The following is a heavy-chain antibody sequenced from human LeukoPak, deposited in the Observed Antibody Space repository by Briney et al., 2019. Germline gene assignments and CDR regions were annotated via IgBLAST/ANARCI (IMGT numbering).Heavy chain of an antibody. CDR2: IYHSGST. D-gene: IGHD3/OR15-3a*01. CDR1: GGSISSSNW. V-gene: IGHV4-4*02. Sequence: SETLSLTCAVSGGSISSSNWWSWVRQPPGKGLEWIGEIYHSGSTNYNPSLKSRVTISVDKSKNQFSLRLISVTAADTSVYYCTSYYDFWTEPDSWGQGTLVTVSS. CDR3: TSYYDFWTEPDS. J-gene: IGHJ4*02.